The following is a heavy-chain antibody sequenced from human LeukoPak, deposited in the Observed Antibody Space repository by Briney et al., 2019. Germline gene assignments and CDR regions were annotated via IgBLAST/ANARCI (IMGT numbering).Heavy chain of an antibody. Sequence: PSETLSLTCTVSGGSISSGGYYWSWIRQHPGKGLEWIGYIYYSGSTYYNPSLKSRVTISVDTSKNQFSLKLSSVTAADTAVYYCARVYYDSSGYYHYFDYWGQGTLVTVSS. D-gene: IGHD3-22*01. CDR2: IYYSGST. V-gene: IGHV4-31*03. CDR3: ARVYYDSSGYYHYFDY. CDR1: GGSISSGGYY. J-gene: IGHJ4*02.